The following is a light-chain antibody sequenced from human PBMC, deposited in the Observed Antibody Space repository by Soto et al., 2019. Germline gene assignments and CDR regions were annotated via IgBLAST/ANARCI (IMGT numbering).Light chain of an antibody. J-gene: IGKJ1*01. CDR2: AXS. V-gene: IGKV1-5*01. CDR3: QQYNSDSGT. Sequence: DIHMTQSPSSLSASVGDRVTIPXRASSSISRYLNWYQQQRGXAPNXXXDAXSSLERGGPSRFSGSGSATEFTLTISSLQPYDFANYYCQQYNSDSGTFGQGTKVDIK. CDR1: SSISRY.